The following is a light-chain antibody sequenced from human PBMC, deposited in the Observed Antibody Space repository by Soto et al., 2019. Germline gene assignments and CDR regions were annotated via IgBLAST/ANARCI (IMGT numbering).Light chain of an antibody. J-gene: IGKJ1*01. CDR3: LQRYAYPWT. V-gene: IGKV1-9*01. CDR1: QGINSD. CDR2: AAF. Sequence: DTLNKSCRASQGINSDLAWYQQKPGKAPKLLIFAAFSLENGVPSRFSGSGSGAVLAHTSIRLQPEDSGSHYSLQRYAYPWTFGQGTKVDIK.